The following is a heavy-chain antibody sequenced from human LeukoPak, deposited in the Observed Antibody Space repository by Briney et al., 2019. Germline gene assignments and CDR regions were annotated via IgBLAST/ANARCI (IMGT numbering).Heavy chain of an antibody. V-gene: IGHV3-74*01. J-gene: IGHJ4*02. CDR2: INTDGSSA. D-gene: IGHD3-3*01. Sequence: PGGSLRLSCAASAFTFSSYWIHWVRQAPGKGLVWVSRINTDGSSASYADSVKGRFTISRDNAKNTLYLQMNSLRAEDTAVYYCAREEYDDLGYWGQGTLVTVSS. CDR1: AFTFSSYW. CDR3: AREEYDDLGY.